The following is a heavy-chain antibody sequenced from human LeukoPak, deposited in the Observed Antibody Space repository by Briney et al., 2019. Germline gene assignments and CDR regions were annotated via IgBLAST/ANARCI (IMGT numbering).Heavy chain of an antibody. CDR1: GGSFSGYY. D-gene: IGHD2-15*01. CDR2: INHSGSS. Sequence: SETLSLTWAVDGGSFSGYYWSWIRQPPGKGLDWIGEINHSGSSNYNPCLKSRVTISVDTSKNQFSLKLSSVTAADTAVYYCARRSYEGRFCSGGSCYSNNWLDPWGQGTLVTVSS. CDR3: ARRSYEGRFCSGGSCYSNNWLDP. V-gene: IGHV4-34*01. J-gene: IGHJ5*02.